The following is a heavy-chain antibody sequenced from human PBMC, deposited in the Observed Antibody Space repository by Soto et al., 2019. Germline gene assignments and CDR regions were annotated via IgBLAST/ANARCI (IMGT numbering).Heavy chain of an antibody. J-gene: IGHJ5*02. V-gene: IGHV3-23*01. CDR2: ISANGGST. CDR1: GFTFSSYA. Sequence: GGSLRLSCAASGFTFSSYALSWVRQAPGKGLEWVSGISANGGSTYHADSVKGRFTISRDNSKNTLYLQMNSLRVEDTAVYYCAKGRYHDILTGYVWFDPWGQGTLVTVSS. CDR3: AKGRYHDILTGYVWFDP. D-gene: IGHD3-9*01.